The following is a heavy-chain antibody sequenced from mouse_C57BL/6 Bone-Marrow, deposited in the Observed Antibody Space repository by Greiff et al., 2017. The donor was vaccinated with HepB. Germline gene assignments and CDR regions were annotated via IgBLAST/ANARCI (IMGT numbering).Heavy chain of an antibody. D-gene: IGHD2-2*01. J-gene: IGHJ4*01. V-gene: IGHV1-78*01. CDR3: ARLWLRRNYAMDY. CDR1: GYTFTDHT. CDR2: ISPRDGST. Sequence: QVQLQQSDAELVKPGASVKLSCKVSGYTFTDHTIHWMKQRPEQGLEWIGNISPRDGSTKYNAKFKGKATLTADKSSNTAYMQLNSLTSEDSAVYFCARLWLRRNYAMDYWGQGTSVTVSS.